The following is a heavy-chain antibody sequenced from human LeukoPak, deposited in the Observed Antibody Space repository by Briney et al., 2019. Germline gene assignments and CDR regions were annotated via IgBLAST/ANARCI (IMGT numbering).Heavy chain of an antibody. CDR3: AKDYYYDSSGPFDY. CDR2: ISSSSSYI. V-gene: IGHV3-21*04. Sequence: RSGGSLRLSCAASGFTFSSYSMNWVRQAPGKGLEWVSSISSSSSYIYYADSVKGRFTISRDNSKNTLYLQMNSLRAEDTAVYYCAKDYYYDSSGPFDYWGQGTLVTVSS. D-gene: IGHD3-22*01. J-gene: IGHJ4*02. CDR1: GFTFSSYS.